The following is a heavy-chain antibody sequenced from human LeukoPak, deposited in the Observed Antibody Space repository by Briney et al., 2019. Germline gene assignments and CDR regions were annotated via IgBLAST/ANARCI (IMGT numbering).Heavy chain of an antibody. V-gene: IGHV4-39*01. CDR1: GGSISSSSYY. J-gene: IGHJ4*02. CDR3: ARLWRPTVNFDY. CDR2: IYYSGST. Sequence: SETLSLTCTASGGSISSSSYYWGWIRQPPGKGLEWIGTIYYSGSTYYNPSLKSRVTISVDTSKNQFSLKLSSVTAADTAVYYCARLWRPTVNFDYWGQGTLVTVSS. D-gene: IGHD3-3*01.